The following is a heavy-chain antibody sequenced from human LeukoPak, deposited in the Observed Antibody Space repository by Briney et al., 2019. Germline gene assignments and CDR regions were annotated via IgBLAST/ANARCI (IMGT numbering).Heavy chain of an antibody. CDR2: IIPSFGTA. Sequence: ASVKVSCKPSGGTFSNYAISWVRQAPGQGLDWMGGIIPSFGTANYSQKFQGRVTITADESTSTAYMELSSLRSEDTAIYYCARDPRTSGYSYGLGYWGQGTLVTVSS. CDR3: ARDPRTSGYSYGLGY. J-gene: IGHJ4*02. D-gene: IGHD5-18*01. CDR1: GGTFSNYA. V-gene: IGHV1-69*13.